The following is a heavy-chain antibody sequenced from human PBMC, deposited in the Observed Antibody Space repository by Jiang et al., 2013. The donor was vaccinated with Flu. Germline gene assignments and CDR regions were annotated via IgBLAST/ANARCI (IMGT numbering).Heavy chain of an antibody. V-gene: IGHV1-69*01. J-gene: IGHJ4*02. CDR2: VIPIFGKV. D-gene: IGHD5-18*01. CDR1: GDYFSSYA. CDR3: ARGVGGYSYGYILF. Sequence: SGAEVKKPGSSVKVSCKASGDYFSSYAISWVRQAPGQGLEWVGGVIPIFGKVDYAQKFQGRVTITADESTSTAYMELGSLRSEDTAVYYCARGVGGYSYGYILFWGQGTLVTVSS.